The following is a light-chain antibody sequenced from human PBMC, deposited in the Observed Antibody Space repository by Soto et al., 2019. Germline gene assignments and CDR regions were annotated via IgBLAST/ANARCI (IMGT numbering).Light chain of an antibody. CDR2: AAS. CDR3: QQDDNLMLT. J-gene: IGKJ4*01. V-gene: IGKV1-33*01. Sequence: DIQMTQSPSSLSASVGDRVTITYRASQAIKNYLNWYQQKPGQAPNLLIYAASNLETGVPSRFSGSGSGTHFILTISSLQPEDFATYYRQQDDNLMLTFGGGTRVEVK. CDR1: QAIKNY.